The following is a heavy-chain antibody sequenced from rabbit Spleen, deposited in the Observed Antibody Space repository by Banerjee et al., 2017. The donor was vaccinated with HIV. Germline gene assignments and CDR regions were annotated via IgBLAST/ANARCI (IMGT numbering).Heavy chain of an antibody. D-gene: IGHD4-1*01. CDR2: INAATGKP. V-gene: IGHV1S40*01. CDR1: GVSFSDRDV. Sequence: QSLEESGGGLVQPEGSLTLTCKASGVSFSDRDVMCWVRQAPGKGLEWIACINAATGKPVYATWAKGRFTISRTSSTTVTLQMTSLTAADTATYFCARDLAGAIGWNFYLWGPGTLVTVS. J-gene: IGHJ4*01. CDR3: ARDLAGAIGWNFYL.